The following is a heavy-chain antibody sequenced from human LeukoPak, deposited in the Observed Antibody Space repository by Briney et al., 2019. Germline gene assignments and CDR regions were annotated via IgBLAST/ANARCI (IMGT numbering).Heavy chain of an antibody. CDR1: GFTFSSYA. V-gene: IGHV3-23*01. CDR2: ISGSGGST. CDR3: ARETTRYYDFWSGSTTQGNWFDP. D-gene: IGHD3-3*01. J-gene: IGHJ5*02. Sequence: PGGSLRLSCAASGFTFSSYAMSWVRQAPGKGLEWVSAISGSGGSTYYADSVKGRFTISRDNAKNSLYLQMNSLRAEDTAVYYCARETTRYYDFWSGSTTQGNWFDPWGQGTLVTVSS.